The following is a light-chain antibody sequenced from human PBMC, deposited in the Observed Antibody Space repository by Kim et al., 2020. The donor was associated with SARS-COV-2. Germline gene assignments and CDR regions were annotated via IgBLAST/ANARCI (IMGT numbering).Light chain of an antibody. CDR1: SSDVGSYNY. J-gene: IGLJ2*01. CDR2: EVT. Sequence: QSALTQPPSASGSPGQSVTISCTGTSSDVGSYNYVSWFQQHPGKAPKLMIYEVTKRPSGVPDRFSGSKSGNTASLTVSGLQAEDEATYYCSSYAGSNIVIFAGGTKLTVL. CDR3: SSYAGSNIVI. V-gene: IGLV2-8*01.